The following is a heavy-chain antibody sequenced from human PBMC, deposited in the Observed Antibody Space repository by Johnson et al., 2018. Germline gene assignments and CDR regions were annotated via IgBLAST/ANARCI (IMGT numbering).Heavy chain of an antibody. V-gene: IGHV3-15*07. CDR3: VTGYPNYMDV. CDR1: GFSVSEGR. J-gene: IGHJ6*03. CDR2: IYSKNNGGAV. D-gene: IGHD5-12*01. Sequence: VQLVESGGGLVKPGGSLRLSCEASGFSVSEGRMNWVRQAPGRGPEWVGRIYSKNNGGAVEYAAPVTDRFTISKDASQNTVDLKMNSLKNEDTAVYYCVTGYPNYMDVWGKGTTVTVSS.